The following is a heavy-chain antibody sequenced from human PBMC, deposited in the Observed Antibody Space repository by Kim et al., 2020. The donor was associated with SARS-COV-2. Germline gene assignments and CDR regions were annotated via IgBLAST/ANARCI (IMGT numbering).Heavy chain of an antibody. CDR1: GGTFSSYA. D-gene: IGHD4-17*01. V-gene: IGHV1-69*13. CDR2: IIPIFGTA. CDR3: ARWDYGDYYPGSDYYYYYMDV. Sequence: SVKVSCKASGGTFSSYAISWVRQAPGQGLEWMGGIIPIFGTANYPQKFQGRVTITADESTSTAYMELSSLRSEDTAVYYCARWDYGDYYPGSDYYYYYMDVWGKGTTVTVSS. J-gene: IGHJ6*03.